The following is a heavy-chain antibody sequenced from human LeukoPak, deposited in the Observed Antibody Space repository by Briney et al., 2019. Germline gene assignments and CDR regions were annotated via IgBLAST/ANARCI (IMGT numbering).Heavy chain of an antibody. J-gene: IGHJ5*02. V-gene: IGHV3-11*01. CDR2: INIGGTNT. Sequence: GGSLRLSCAASGLTFSDYYMSWIRQAPGKGLEWLSYINIGGTNTHYADSVKGRFTISRDNAEKSLYLEMTNLRAEDTAVYYCATDGAGFDTWGQGVLVTVSS. CDR1: GLTFSDYY. CDR3: ATDGAGFDT.